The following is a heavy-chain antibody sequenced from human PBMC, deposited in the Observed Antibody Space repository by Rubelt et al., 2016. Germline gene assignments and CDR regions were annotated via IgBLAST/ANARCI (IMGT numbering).Heavy chain of an antibody. CDR3: ARMLGSEYAFDL. Sequence: LVQPGESLRLSCEGSGFTFSSYSMDWVRQVPGKGLEWISYISGGMETIYYADSVRGRFTISRDNAKNSLYLQMDSLRAEDTAVYYCARMLGSEYAFDLWGQGTTVTVSS. CDR2: ISGGMETI. D-gene: IGHD3-10*02. V-gene: IGHV3-48*04. J-gene: IGHJ3*01. CDR1: GFTFSSYS.